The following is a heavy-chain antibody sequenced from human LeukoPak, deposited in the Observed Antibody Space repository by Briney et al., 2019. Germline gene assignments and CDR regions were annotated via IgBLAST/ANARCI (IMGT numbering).Heavy chain of an antibody. V-gene: IGHV3-11*01. CDR3: ARALTDY. J-gene: IGHJ4*02. CDR1: GFTFSDYC. Sequence: GGSLRLSCAASGFTFSDYCMNWIRQAPGKGLEWISYINTGGTTIYYADSVKGRFTISRDDAKNSLYLQMNSLRVEDTALYYCARALTDYWGQGTLVTVSS. CDR2: INTGGTTI.